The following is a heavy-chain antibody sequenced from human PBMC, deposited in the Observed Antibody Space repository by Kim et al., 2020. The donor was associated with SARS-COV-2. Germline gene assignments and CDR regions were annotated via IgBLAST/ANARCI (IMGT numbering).Heavy chain of an antibody. V-gene: IGHV4-39*07. CDR3: ARDIVSGPKLDY. D-gene: IGHD2-15*01. J-gene: IGHJ4*02. Sequence: HNPSLKSLVTISVDTSKNQFSLKLSSVTAADTAVFYCARDIVSGPKLDYWGQGILVPVSS.